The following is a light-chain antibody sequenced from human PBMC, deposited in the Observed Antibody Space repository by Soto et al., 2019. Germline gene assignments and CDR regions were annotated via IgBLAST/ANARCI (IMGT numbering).Light chain of an antibody. CDR2: GAS. CDR3: QQYNNWPLT. CDR1: QSVSSN. V-gene: IGKV3-15*01. J-gene: IGKJ1*01. Sequence: EIVMTQSPATLSVSPGERATLSCRASQSVSSNLAWYQQIPGQAPRLLIYGASTRATGIPARFSGSGSGTEFTLTISSLQSEDFAVYYCQQYNNWPLTFGQGTKVEIK.